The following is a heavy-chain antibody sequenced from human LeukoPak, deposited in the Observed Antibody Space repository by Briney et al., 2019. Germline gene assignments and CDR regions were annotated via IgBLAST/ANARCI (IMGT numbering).Heavy chain of an antibody. D-gene: IGHD5-24*01. CDR2: ISAYNGNT. Sequence: ASVKVSCKASGGTFSSYAISWVRQAPGQGLEWMGWISAYNGNTNYAQKLQGRVTMTTDTSTSTAYMELRSLRSDDTAVYYCARASITREAWFDPWGQGTLVTVSS. J-gene: IGHJ5*02. CDR1: GGTFSSYA. CDR3: ARASITREAWFDP. V-gene: IGHV1-18*01.